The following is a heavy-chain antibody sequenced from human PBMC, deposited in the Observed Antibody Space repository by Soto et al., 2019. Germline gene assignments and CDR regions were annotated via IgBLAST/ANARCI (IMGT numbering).Heavy chain of an antibody. D-gene: IGHD6-19*01. Sequence: GSLRLSCAASGFTFSSNAMNWVRQAPGKGLEWISSITGNTGRTDYADSVKGRFTVTRDNSKNILNLQMNSLRSEDTAVYYCARAPETGYSSGWYFDYWGQGTLVTVSS. CDR3: ARAPETGYSSGWYFDY. J-gene: IGHJ4*02. CDR2: ITGNTGRT. V-gene: IGHV3-23*01. CDR1: GFTFSSNA.